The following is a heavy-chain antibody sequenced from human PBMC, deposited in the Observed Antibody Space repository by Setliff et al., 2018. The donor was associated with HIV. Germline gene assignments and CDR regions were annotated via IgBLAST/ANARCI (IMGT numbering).Heavy chain of an antibody. CDR1: GPSVSSTDYY. D-gene: IGHD3-3*01. V-gene: IGHV4-39*01. CDR2: IHHSGST. J-gene: IGHJ4*02. CDR3: ARPSFGIGGGSIFDS. Sequence: SETLSLTCTVSGPSVSSTDYYWGWIRLPPGKGLEWIASIHHSGSTWYNPSLKSRVTISADMSKNQFSLKLFSVTAADTTIYYCARPSFGIGGGSIFDSWGQGTLVTVSS.